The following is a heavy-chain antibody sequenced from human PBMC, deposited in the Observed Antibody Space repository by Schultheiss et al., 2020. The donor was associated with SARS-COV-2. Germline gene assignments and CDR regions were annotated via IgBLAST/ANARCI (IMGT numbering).Heavy chain of an antibody. Sequence: ASVKVSCKASGYTFTSYGISWVRQAPGQGLEWMGWISAYSGNTNYAQKLQGRVTMTTDTSTSTAYMDLRGLRSDDTAVYFCARDDPYSSGWAFDHWGQGTLVTVSS. D-gene: IGHD6-19*01. CDR1: GYTFTSYG. J-gene: IGHJ4*02. V-gene: IGHV1-18*04. CDR3: ARDDPYSSGWAFDH. CDR2: ISAYSGNT.